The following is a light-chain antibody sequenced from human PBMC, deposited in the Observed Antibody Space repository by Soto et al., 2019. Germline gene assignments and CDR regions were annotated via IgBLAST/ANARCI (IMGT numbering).Light chain of an antibody. CDR2: WAS. CDR1: HNLLSSFSKKNL. CDR3: EQYYDPPYT. J-gene: IGKJ2*01. Sequence: DIFMTQSPDSLALSLGERAVINCKSSHNLLSSFSKKNLLAWYQKKEGQPPRLLIFWASTRESGVPDRFSGSGSGTDFPLTISSLQAADVAVSYCEQYYDPPYTFGQGTKVEV. V-gene: IGKV4-1*01.